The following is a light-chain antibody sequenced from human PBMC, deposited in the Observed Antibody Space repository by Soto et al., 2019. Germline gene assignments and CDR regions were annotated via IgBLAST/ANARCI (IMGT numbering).Light chain of an antibody. CDR2: EVS. CDR1: SSDVGSYNL. CDR3: CSYAGSRAGWV. V-gene: IGLV2-23*02. Sequence: QSALTQPASVSGSPGQSITISCTGTSSDVGSYNLVSWYQQHPGKAPKLMIYEVSKRPSGVSNRFSGSKSGNTASLTISGLQAEDEADYYCCSYAGSRAGWVFGGGTKLTVL. J-gene: IGLJ3*02.